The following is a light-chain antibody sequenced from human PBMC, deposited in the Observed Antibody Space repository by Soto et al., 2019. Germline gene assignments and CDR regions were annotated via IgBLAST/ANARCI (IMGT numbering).Light chain of an antibody. CDR3: QQYGSSGT. J-gene: IGKJ1*01. CDR1: QSVSSSY. V-gene: IGKV3-20*01. CDR2: GAS. Sequence: EIVLTQYPGTLSLSPGERATLSCRASQSVSSSYLAWYQQKPGQAPRLLIYGASSRATGIPDRFSGSGSGTDFTLTISRLEPEDFAVYYCQQYGSSGTFGQGTKVDNK.